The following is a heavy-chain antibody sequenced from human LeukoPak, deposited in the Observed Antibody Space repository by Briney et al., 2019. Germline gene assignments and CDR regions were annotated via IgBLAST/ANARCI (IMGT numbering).Heavy chain of an antibody. V-gene: IGHV1-18*01. CDR1: GYTFTSYG. CDR3: ARDLRGYYYDSSPYFDY. D-gene: IGHD3-22*01. CDR2: ISAYNGNT. Sequence: GASVKVSCKASGYTFTSYGISWVRQAPGQGLEWMGWISAYNGNTNYAQKLQGRVTMTTDTSTSTAYMELRSLRSDDTAVYYCARDLRGYYYDSSPYFDYWGQGTLVTVSS. J-gene: IGHJ4*02.